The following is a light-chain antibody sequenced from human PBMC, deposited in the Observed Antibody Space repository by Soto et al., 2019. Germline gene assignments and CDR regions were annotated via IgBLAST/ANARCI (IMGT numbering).Light chain of an antibody. V-gene: IGLV2-23*01. CDR2: EGS. CDR1: SSDVGSYKF. J-gene: IGLJ2*01. Sequence: QSALTQPASVSGSPGQSITISCTGTSSDVGSYKFVSWYQQHPGKAPKLMIYEGSKRPSGVSNRFSGSKSGNTASLTISGLQAEDEAEYYCCSYAGSSTLVLGGGTKLTVL. CDR3: CSYAGSSTLV.